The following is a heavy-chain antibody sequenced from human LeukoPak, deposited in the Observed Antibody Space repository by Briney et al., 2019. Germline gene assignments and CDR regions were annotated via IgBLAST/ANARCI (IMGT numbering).Heavy chain of an antibody. J-gene: IGHJ4*02. Sequence: GGSLRLSCAASGFTFSGSAMHWVRQASGKGLEWVGRIRSKANSYATAYAASVKGRFTISRDDSKNTAYLQMNSLKTEDTAVYYCGGQRPGSYSIGDFDYWGQGTLVTVSS. V-gene: IGHV3-73*01. CDR1: GFTFSGSA. CDR3: GGQRPGSYSIGDFDY. CDR2: IRSKANSYAT. D-gene: IGHD1-26*01.